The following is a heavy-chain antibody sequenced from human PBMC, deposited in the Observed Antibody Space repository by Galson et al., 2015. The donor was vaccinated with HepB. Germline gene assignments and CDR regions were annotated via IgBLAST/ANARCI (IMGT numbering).Heavy chain of an antibody. J-gene: IGHJ4*02. V-gene: IGHV3-73*01. CDR3: NRRADFSGYSSS. D-gene: IGHD6-13*01. Sequence: SLRLSCAASGFTFSSHSMNWVRQAPGKGLEWVGRIRSKASNYATAYAASPKGKFTITRDDSKNTAYLNMKSLKTEDTAVYYCNRRADFSGYSSSWGQGTLVTVSS. CDR1: GFTFSSHS. CDR2: IRSKASNYAT.